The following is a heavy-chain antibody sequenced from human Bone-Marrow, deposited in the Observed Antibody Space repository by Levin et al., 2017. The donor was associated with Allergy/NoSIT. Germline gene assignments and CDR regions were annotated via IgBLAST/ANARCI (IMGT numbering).Heavy chain of an antibody. CDR3: ARDQESYDYGDYGRKPAGPLYYDYGMDV. J-gene: IGHJ6*02. CDR1: GFTFSSYG. Sequence: GGSLRLSCAASGFTFSSYGMHWVRQAPGKGLEWVAVIWYDGSNKYYADSVKGRFTISRDNSKNTLYLQMNSLRAEDTAVYYCARDQESYDYGDYGRKPAGPLYYDYGMDVWGQGTTVTVSS. V-gene: IGHV3-33*01. D-gene: IGHD4-17*01. CDR2: IWYDGSNK.